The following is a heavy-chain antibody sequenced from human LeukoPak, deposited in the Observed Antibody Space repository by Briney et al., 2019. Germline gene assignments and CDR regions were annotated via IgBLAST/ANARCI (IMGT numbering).Heavy chain of an antibody. CDR3: ARDKEQLWSGYYRYYYYYMDV. J-gene: IGHJ6*03. CDR1: GYTFTSYY. V-gene: IGHV1-2*02. CDR2: INPNSGGT. Sequence: ASVKVSCKASGYTFTSYYMHWVRQAPGQGLEWMGWINPNSGGTNYAQKFQGRVTMTRDTSISTAYMELSRLRSDDTAVYYCARDKEQLWSGYYRYYYYYMDVWGKGTTVTVSS. D-gene: IGHD3-3*01.